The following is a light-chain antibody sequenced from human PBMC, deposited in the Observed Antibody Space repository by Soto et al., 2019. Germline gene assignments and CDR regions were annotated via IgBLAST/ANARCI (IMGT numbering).Light chain of an antibody. V-gene: IGLV2-14*03. J-gene: IGLJ3*02. CDR3: SSYAGSTSLV. Sequence: QSALTQPASVSGSPGQSITISCTGISSDIGSHNFVSWYQQHPGKAPKLIISDVSNRPSGVSNRFSGSNSGNTASLTLAGLQAEDADDYYCSSYAGSTSLVFGGGTQLTVL. CDR1: SSDIGSHNF. CDR2: DVS.